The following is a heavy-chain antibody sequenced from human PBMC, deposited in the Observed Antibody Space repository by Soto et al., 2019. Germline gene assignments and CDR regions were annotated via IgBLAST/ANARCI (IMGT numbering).Heavy chain of an antibody. J-gene: IGHJ6*03. CDR1: GGSFSGYY. Sequence: SDTLSLTCPVYGGSFSGYYWSWIRQPPGKGLEWIGEINHSGSTNCNPSLKSRVTITVDTSKNQFSLKLSSVTASDTAVYYCATRRAMAAMDDWGKGTMVTVSS. CDR2: INHSGST. CDR3: ATRRAMAAMDD. V-gene: IGHV4-34*01. D-gene: IGHD5-18*01.